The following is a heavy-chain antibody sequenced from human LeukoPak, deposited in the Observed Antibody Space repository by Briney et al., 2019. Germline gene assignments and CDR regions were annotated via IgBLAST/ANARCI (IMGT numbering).Heavy chain of an antibody. J-gene: IGHJ6*03. Sequence: SETLSLTCAVYGGSFSGYYWCWIRDPPGKGQGWSGEINHSGSTNYNPSLQSRVTISVDTSTNRFSMKLSSVTAADTAVYYCARVLGPTYYDILTGYYRGRNYYYMDVWGKGTTVTVSS. V-gene: IGHV4-34*01. D-gene: IGHD3-9*01. CDR2: INHSGST. CDR1: GGSFSGYY. CDR3: ARVLGPTYYDILTGYYRGRNYYYMDV.